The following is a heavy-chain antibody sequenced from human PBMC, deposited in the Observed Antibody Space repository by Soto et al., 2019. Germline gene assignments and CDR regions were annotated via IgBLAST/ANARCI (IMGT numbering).Heavy chain of an antibody. V-gene: IGHV3-33*01. J-gene: IGHJ4*02. CDR1: GFTFSSYG. CDR3: ARGHGSRWYEVSGY. D-gene: IGHD6-13*01. Sequence: QVQLVEAGGGVVQPGRSLRLSCAASGFTFSSYGMYWVRQAPGKGLEWVALIWYDGSNKYYADSVKGRFTISRDNSKNPVDLQMNSLRAEGTAVYYCARGHGSRWYEVSGYWGQGTLVNVSS. CDR2: IWYDGSNK.